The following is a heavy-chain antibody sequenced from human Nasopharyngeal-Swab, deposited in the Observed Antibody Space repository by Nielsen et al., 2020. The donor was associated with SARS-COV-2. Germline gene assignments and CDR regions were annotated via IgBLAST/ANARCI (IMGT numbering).Heavy chain of an antibody. J-gene: IGHJ6*03. Sequence: GESLKISCAASGFTFSSYGMHWVRQAPGTGLEWVAVISYDGSNKYYADSVKGRFTISRDNSKNTLYLQMNSLRAEDTAVYYCATDALDYNKGYYYYYYMDVWGKGTTVTVSS. V-gene: IGHV3-30*03. CDR3: ATDALDYNKGYYYYYYMDV. CDR2: ISYDGSNK. D-gene: IGHD4-11*01. CDR1: GFTFSSYG.